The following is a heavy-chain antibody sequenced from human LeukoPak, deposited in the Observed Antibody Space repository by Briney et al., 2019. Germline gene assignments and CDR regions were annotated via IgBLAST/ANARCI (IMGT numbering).Heavy chain of an antibody. Sequence: QTGRSLRLSCAASGFTFSSYTMSWVRHAPGEGLEWVSAISGSGGSTYYADPVKGRFTISRDNSKNTLDLQMNTLRAEDTAVYYCARDPVMTMVAPDYWGQGTLVTVSS. CDR1: GFTFSSYT. CDR3: ARDPVMTMVAPDY. D-gene: IGHD4/OR15-4a*01. J-gene: IGHJ4*02. CDR2: ISGSGGST. V-gene: IGHV3-23*01.